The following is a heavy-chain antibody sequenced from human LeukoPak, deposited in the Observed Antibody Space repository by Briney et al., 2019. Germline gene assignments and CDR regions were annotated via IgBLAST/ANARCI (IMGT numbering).Heavy chain of an antibody. D-gene: IGHD2-2*01. Sequence: ASVKVSCKASGYTFTSYGISWVRQAPGQGLEWMGWISAYNGNTNYAQKLQGRVTMTTDTSTSTAYMELRSLRSDDTAVYYCASGYAPDYYYYGMGVWGQGTTVTVSS. V-gene: IGHV1-18*01. CDR3: ASGYAPDYYYYGMGV. J-gene: IGHJ6*02. CDR2: ISAYNGNT. CDR1: GYTFTSYG.